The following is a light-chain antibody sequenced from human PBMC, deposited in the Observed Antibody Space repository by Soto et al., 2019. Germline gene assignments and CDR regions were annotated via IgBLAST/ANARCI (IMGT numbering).Light chain of an antibody. CDR3: QQYNNWPPIT. CDR2: GAF. V-gene: IGKV3D-15*01. Sequence: EIVMTQSPATLSVSPGERAPLSCRASQSVRSKLAWYQQKPGQAPRLLIYGAFNRATGIPARFSGSGSGADFTLTIRSLEPEDLAVYYCQQYNNWPPITVGQGKRLEI. J-gene: IGKJ5*01. CDR1: QSVRSK.